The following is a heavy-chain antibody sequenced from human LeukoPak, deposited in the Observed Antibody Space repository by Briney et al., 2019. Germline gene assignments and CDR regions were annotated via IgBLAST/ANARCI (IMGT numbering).Heavy chain of an antibody. CDR2: FYYSGST. J-gene: IGHJ4*02. CDR1: GGPISCYH. Sequence: SETLSLTRTVSGGPISCYHCRWTPHPPAMGLVWIGYFYYSGSTNYNPTLKRRLTISVDTSKNQFSLKLSSVTAAHPAVYYCARRGDSSGYYVFDYWGQGTLVTVSS. V-gene: IGHV4-59*08. D-gene: IGHD3-22*01. CDR3: ARRGDSSGYYVFDY.